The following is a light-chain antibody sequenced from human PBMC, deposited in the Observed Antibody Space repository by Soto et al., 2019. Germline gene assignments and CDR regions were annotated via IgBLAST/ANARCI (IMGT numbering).Light chain of an antibody. V-gene: IGLV3-21*02. J-gene: IGLJ2*01. CDR3: QVWDSSSDHVV. CDR2: DDS. CDR1: NRGSKS. Sequence: SYELTQPPSVSVAPGQTARITCGGNNRGSKSVHWYQQKPGQAPVLVVHDDSDRPSGIPERFSGSNSGNTATLTIRRVEAGDEADYYCQVWDSSSDHVVFGGGTKVTVL.